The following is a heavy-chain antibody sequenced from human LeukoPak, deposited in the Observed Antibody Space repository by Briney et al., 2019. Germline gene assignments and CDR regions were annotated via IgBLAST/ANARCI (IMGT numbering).Heavy chain of an antibody. V-gene: IGHV3-74*01. CDR3: VSFYETY. CDR1: GFTVSSNY. D-gene: IGHD2-2*01. Sequence: GGSLRLSCAASGFTVSSNYMSWVRQAPGKGLVWVSHINSDGSWTSYADSVKGRFTISKDNAKNTVYLQMNNLRAEDTAVYYCVSFYETYWGRGTLVTVSS. CDR2: INSDGSWT. J-gene: IGHJ4*02.